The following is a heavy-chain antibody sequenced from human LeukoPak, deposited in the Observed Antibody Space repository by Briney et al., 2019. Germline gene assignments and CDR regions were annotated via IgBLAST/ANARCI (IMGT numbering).Heavy chain of an antibody. CDR3: AKAPVTSCRGAYCYPFDS. CDR2: IYSGGST. V-gene: IGHV3-53*01. CDR1: GFTVSSNY. D-gene: IGHD2-21*01. Sequence: GGSLRLSCAASGFTVSSNYMSWVRQAPGKGLEWVSVIYSGGSTYYADSVKGRFTISRDNSKNTLYLQMNSLRAEDAAVYFCAKAPVTSCRGAYCYPFDSWGQGTLVTVSS. J-gene: IGHJ4*02.